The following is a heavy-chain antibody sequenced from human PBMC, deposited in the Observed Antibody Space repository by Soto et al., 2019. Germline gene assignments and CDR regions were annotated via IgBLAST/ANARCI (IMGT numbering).Heavy chain of an antibody. CDR2: IYYSGST. D-gene: IGHD2-21*02. CDR3: ARVSAYCGGDCYYYFDY. CDR1: GGSISIGGYY. J-gene: IGHJ4*02. Sequence: QVQLQESGPGLVKPSQTLSLTCTVSGGSISIGGYYWSWIRQHPGKGLEWIGYIYYSGSTYYNPSLKSRVTISVDTSKNQFSLKLSSVTAADTAVYYCARVSAYCGGDCYYYFDYWGQGTLVTVSS. V-gene: IGHV4-31*03.